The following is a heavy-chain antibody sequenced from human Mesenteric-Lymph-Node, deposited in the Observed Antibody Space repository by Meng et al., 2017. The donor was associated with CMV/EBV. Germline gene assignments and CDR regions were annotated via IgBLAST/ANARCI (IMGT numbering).Heavy chain of an antibody. CDR3: ARDGGYCSSTSCYPSGLDY. CDR2: IYHSGST. V-gene: IGHV4-4*02. J-gene: IGHJ4*02. D-gene: IGHD2-2*01. CDR1: ISSSNW. Sequence: ISSSNWWSWVRQPPGKELEWIGEIYHSGSTNYNPSLKSRVTISVDKSKNQFSLKLSSVTAADTAVYYCARDGGYCSSTSCYPSGLDYWGQGTLVTVSS.